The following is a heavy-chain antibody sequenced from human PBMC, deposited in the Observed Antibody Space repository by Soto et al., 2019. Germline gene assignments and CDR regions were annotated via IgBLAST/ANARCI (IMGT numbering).Heavy chain of an antibody. Sequence: GGSLRLSCAASGFTFSDYYMSWIRQAPGKGLEWVSYISSSSSYTNYADSVKGRLTISRDNAKNSLYLQMNSLRAEDTAVYYCAREDYYDSSGKENFDYWGQGTLVTVSS. J-gene: IGHJ4*02. D-gene: IGHD3-22*01. CDR3: AREDYYDSSGKENFDY. CDR2: ISSSSSYT. CDR1: GFTFSDYY. V-gene: IGHV3-11*06.